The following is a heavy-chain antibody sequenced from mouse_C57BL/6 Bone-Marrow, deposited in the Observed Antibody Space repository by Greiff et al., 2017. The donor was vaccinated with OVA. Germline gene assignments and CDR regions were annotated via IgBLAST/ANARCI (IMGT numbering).Heavy chain of an antibody. Sequence: VQLQQPGAELVRPGSSVKLSCKASGYTFTSYWMDWVKQRPGQGLEWIGNIYPSDSETHYNQKFKDKATLTVDKSSSTAYMQLSSLTSEDSAVYYGAREGVWYYGSSFSFDYWGQGTTLTVSS. J-gene: IGHJ2*01. D-gene: IGHD1-1*01. CDR3: AREGVWYYGSSFSFDY. V-gene: IGHV1-61*01. CDR1: GYTFTSYW. CDR2: IYPSDSET.